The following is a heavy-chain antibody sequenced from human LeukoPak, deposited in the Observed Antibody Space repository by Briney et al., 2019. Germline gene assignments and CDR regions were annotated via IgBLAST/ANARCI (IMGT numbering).Heavy chain of an antibody. V-gene: IGHV1-2*02. CDR3: ARVALWWGVPGDFDI. CDR1: GYTFTCYY. J-gene: IGHJ3*02. CDR2: INPNSGGT. Sequence: GASVKVSCKASGYTFTCYYMHWVRQAPGQGLEWMGWINPNSGGTNYAQKFQGRVTMTRDTSISTAYMELSRLRSDDTAVYYCARVALWWGVPGDFDIWGQGTMVTVSS. D-gene: IGHD2-21*01.